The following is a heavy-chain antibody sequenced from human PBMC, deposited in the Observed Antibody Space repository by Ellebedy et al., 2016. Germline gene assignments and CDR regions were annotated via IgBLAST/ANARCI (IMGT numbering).Heavy chain of an antibody. CDR1: GFTFDDYA. CDR3: ARETAPVTTVYYYYYYGMDV. CDR2: ISWNSGSI. D-gene: IGHD4-17*01. V-gene: IGHV3-9*01. J-gene: IGHJ6*02. Sequence: GGSLRLSCAASGFTFDDYAMHWVRQAPGKGLERVSGISWNSGSIGYADSVKGRFTISRDNSKNTLYLQMNSLRAEDTAVYYCARETAPVTTVYYYYYYGMDVWGQGTTVTVSS.